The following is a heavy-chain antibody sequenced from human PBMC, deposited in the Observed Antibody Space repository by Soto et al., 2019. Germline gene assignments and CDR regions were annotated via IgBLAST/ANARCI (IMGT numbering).Heavy chain of an antibody. CDR3: AHRHAVRYFDWCHIY. CDR2: IYWNDDK. D-gene: IGHD3-9*01. J-gene: IGHJ4*02. V-gene: IGHV2-5*01. CDR1: GFSLSTSGVG. Sequence: QITLKESGPTLVKPTQTLTLTCTFSGFSLSTSGVGVGWIRQPPGKALEWLALIYWNDDKRYSPSLKSRLTITKDTSKNQVVLTMTNMDPVDTATYYCAHRHAVRYFDWCHIYWGQGTLVTVSS.